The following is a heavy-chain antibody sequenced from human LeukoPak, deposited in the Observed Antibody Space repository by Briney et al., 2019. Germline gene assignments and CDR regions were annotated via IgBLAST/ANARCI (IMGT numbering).Heavy chain of an antibody. CDR1: GYTFTSYD. CDR3: ARGRGHYYYYYYMDV. J-gene: IGHJ6*03. CDR2: MNPNSGNT. Sequence: VASVKVSCKASGYTFTSYDINWVRQATGQGLEWMGWMNPNSGNTGYAQKFQGRVTITRNTSISTAYMELSSLRSEDTAVYYCARGRGHYYYYYYMDVWGKGTTVTVSS. D-gene: IGHD3-10*01. V-gene: IGHV1-8*03.